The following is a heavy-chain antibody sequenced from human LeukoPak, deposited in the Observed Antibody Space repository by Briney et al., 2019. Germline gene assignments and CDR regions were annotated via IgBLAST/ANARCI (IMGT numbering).Heavy chain of an antibody. D-gene: IGHD6-13*01. J-gene: IGHJ4*02. Sequence: KPSETLSLTCAVSGASISSGGYSCSWIRQPPGKGLEWFGYIYHSGSTYYNPSLKSRVTISVDRSKNQFSLKLSSVTAADTAVYYCARSALPERRIRSSSWYYFDYWGQGTLVTVSS. CDR2: IYHSGST. CDR1: GASISSGGYS. CDR3: ARSALPERRIRSSSWYYFDY. V-gene: IGHV4-30-2*01.